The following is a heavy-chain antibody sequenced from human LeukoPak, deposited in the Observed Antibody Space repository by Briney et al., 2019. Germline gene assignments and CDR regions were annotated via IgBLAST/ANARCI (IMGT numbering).Heavy chain of an antibody. CDR1: GFTFSSYA. V-gene: IGHV3-23*01. D-gene: IGHD6-13*01. J-gene: IGHJ4*02. CDR2: IIGNGETT. Sequence: GGSLRLSCAASGFTFSSYAMSWVRQAPGKGLEWVSVIIGNGETTYYADSVKGRLTISRDNSKNTLYLQMNSLRAEDTAIYYCAKGEGSSWYVFDCWGQGALVTVSS. CDR3: AKGEGSSWYVFDC.